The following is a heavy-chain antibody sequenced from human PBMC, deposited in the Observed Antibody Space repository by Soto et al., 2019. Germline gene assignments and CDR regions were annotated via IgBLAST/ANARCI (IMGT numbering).Heavy chain of an antibody. CDR2: IYPADSDT. V-gene: IGHV5-51*01. J-gene: IGHJ4*02. D-gene: IGHD3-22*01. Sequence: PGESLKISCKGSGYSFTSYWIGWVRQMPGKGLEWMGIIYPADSDTKYSPSFQGQVTISADKSISTAYLQWDSLKASDTAIYFCARLPYYYDTSGYYYGYFDYWGQGTLVTVSS. CDR1: GYSFTSYW. CDR3: ARLPYYYDTSGYYYGYFDY.